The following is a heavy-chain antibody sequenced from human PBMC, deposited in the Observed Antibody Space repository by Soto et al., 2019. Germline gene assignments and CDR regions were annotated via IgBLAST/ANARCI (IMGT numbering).Heavy chain of an antibody. Sequence: EVQLVESGGGLVQPGGSLRLSCAASGFTFSSYSMNWVRQAPGKGLEWVSYISSSSSTIYYADSVKGRFTISRDNAKNSLYLQMNSLRDEDKAVYYCARESPGHCSGGSCYGYYYYYYGMDVWVQGPTVTVSS. CDR2: ISSSSSTI. D-gene: IGHD2-15*01. CDR1: GFTFSSYS. V-gene: IGHV3-48*02. CDR3: ARESPGHCSGGSCYGYYYYYYGMDV. J-gene: IGHJ6*02.